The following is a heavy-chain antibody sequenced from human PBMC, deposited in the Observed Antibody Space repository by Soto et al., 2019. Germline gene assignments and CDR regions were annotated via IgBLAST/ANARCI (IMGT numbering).Heavy chain of an antibody. V-gene: IGHV1-24*01. D-gene: IGHD3-22*01. CDR1: GYTLTELS. J-gene: IGHJ4*02. CDR2: FDPEDGET. Sequence: GASVKVSCKVSGYTLTELSIHWLRHAPGKGLEWMGGFDPEDGETIYAQKFQGRVTMTEDTSTDTAYMELSSLRSEDTAVYYCATGLKYYYDSSGYLGTDYWGQGTLVTVSS. CDR3: ATGLKYYYDSSGYLGTDY.